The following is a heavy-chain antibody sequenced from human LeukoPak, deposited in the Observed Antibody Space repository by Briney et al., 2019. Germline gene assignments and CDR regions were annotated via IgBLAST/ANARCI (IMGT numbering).Heavy chain of an antibody. D-gene: IGHD3-10*01. V-gene: IGHV3-23*01. J-gene: IGHJ4*02. CDR1: GFTFSSYG. CDR2: ISGSGGST. CDR3: ATTRFFYGSGGYYLY. Sequence: PGGSLRLSCAASGFTFSSYGVSWVRQAPGKGLEWVSAISGSGGSTYYADSVKGRFTISRDNAKNSLYLQMNSLRAEDTALYYCATTRFFYGSGGYYLYWGQGTLVTVSS.